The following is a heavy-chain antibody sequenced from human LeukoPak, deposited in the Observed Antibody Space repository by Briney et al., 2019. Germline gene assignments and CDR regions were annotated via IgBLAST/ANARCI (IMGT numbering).Heavy chain of an antibody. J-gene: IGHJ6*02. CDR2: VNHSGSS. CDR1: GGSFSAYY. Sequence: SETLSLTCAVYGGSFSAYYWTWIRQSPGKGLEWIGEVNHSGSSNHNPSLKSRVTISLDTSKNRFSLELSSVTAADTAVYYCARGRRIAAAGDYYYYGMDVWGQGTTVTVSS. CDR3: ARGRRIAAAGDYYYYGMDV. V-gene: IGHV4-34*01. D-gene: IGHD6-13*01.